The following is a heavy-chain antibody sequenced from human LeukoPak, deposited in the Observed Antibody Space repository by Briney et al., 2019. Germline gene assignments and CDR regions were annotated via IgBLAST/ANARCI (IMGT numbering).Heavy chain of an antibody. CDR3: ARRRDLYSGSYYPFDY. CDR2: IYPGDSDA. V-gene: IGHV5-51*01. CDR1: GYSFTNYW. D-gene: IGHD1-26*01. Sequence: AESLKISWKGAGYSFTNYWNGWVRHMRGKGLKWVGIIYPGDSDARYSPPFQGQVTISADKSITTAYLQWSSLKASDTAMYYCARRRDLYSGSYYPFDYWGQGTLVTVSS. J-gene: IGHJ4*02.